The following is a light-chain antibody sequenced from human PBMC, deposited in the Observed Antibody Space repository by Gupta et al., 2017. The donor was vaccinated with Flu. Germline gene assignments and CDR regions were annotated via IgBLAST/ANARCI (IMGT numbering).Light chain of an antibody. CDR1: QTVAGSF. J-gene: IGKJ2*01. CDR3: QQYGSSPAFS. CDR2: GAS. Sequence: EVVLTQPPGSLSLSPGERATLSCRASQTVAGSFLAWYQQQPGQAPRLLIYGASTRAAGIPDRFSGSVSGTDFTLTISRLEPEDFAVYYCQQYGSSPAFSFGQGTKLE. V-gene: IGKV3-20*01.